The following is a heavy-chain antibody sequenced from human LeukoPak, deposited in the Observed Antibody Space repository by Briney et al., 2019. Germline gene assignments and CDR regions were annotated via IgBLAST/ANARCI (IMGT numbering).Heavy chain of an antibody. Sequence: SETLSLTCTVSGGSISSYYWSWIRQPPGKGLEWIGYIYYSGSTNYNPSLKSRVTISVDTSKNQFSLKLSSLTAADTAVYYCARVRYDFWSGVLDYWGQGTLVTVSS. D-gene: IGHD3-3*01. V-gene: IGHV4-59*01. CDR1: GGSISSYY. CDR2: IYYSGST. J-gene: IGHJ4*02. CDR3: ARVRYDFWSGVLDY.